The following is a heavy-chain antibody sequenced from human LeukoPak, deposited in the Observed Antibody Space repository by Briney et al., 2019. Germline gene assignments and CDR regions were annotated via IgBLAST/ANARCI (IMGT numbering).Heavy chain of an antibody. CDR3: AREPHTVTLYQAFY. V-gene: IGHV3-23*01. J-gene: IGHJ4*02. Sequence: GGSLRLSCAASGFTFSRYATSWVRQAPGKGLEWVSAISGSGGSTYYADSVKGRFTISRDNSKNTLYLQMNSLRAEDTAVYYCAREPHTVTLYQAFYWGQGTLVTVSS. CDR2: ISGSGGST. D-gene: IGHD4-17*01. CDR1: GFTFSRYA.